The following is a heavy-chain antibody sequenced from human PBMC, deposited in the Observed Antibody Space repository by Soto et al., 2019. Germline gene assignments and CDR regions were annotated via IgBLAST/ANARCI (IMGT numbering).Heavy chain of an antibody. V-gene: IGHV1-69*12. CDR3: ARLVAAVGYYYDMDI. D-gene: IGHD2-15*01. CDR2: IISIFGTA. Sequence: QVQLVQSGAEVKKPGSSVKVSCKASGGTFSSYAISWVRQAPGQGLEWMGGIISIFGTANYAQKIQGRVTITADESTSTACMELSSLRSEDTAVYYCARLVAAVGYYYDMDIWGQGTMVTVSS. J-gene: IGHJ6*02. CDR1: GGTFSSYA.